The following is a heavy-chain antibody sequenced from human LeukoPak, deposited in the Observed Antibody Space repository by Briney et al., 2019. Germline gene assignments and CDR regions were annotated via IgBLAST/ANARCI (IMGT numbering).Heavy chain of an antibody. CDR3: ARGPTIAAFDY. V-gene: IGHV1-8*02. J-gene: IGHJ4*02. D-gene: IGHD6-13*01. Sequence: GSSVKVSCKASGGTFSSYAINWVRQATGQGLEWMGWMNPNSGNTGYAQKFQGRVTMTRNTSISTAYMELSSLRSEDTAVYYCARGPTIAAFDYWGQGTLVTVSS. CDR2: MNPNSGNT. CDR1: GGTFSSYA.